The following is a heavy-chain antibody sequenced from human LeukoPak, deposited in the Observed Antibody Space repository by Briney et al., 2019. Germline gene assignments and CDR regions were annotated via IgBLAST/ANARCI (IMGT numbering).Heavy chain of an antibody. J-gene: IGHJ4*02. D-gene: IGHD6-6*01. V-gene: IGHV4-34*01. Sequence: PSETLSLSCAVYGGSFSDSYWSWIRQTPGKGLEWIGEINQSGTTNYNPSLKSRLAMSVDTSKNQYSLKLSSVTAADTAVYYCARAVAARLDYWGQGTLVTVSS. CDR3: ARAVAARLDY. CDR2: INQSGTT. CDR1: GGSFSDSY.